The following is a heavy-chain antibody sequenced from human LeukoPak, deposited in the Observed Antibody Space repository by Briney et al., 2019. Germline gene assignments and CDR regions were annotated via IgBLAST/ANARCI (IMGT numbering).Heavy chain of an antibody. V-gene: IGHV3-74*01. CDR2: INSDGSST. J-gene: IGHJ6*03. CDR3: ARAQYSSSWYKSYYYYYYYYMDV. D-gene: IGHD6-13*01. Sequence: GGSLRLSCAASGFTFSSYWMHWVRQAPGKGLVWVSRINSDGSSTSYADSVKGRFTISRDNAKNTLYLQMNSLRAEDTAVYYCARAQYSSSWYKSYYYYYYYYMDVWGKGTTVTVSS. CDR1: GFTFSSYW.